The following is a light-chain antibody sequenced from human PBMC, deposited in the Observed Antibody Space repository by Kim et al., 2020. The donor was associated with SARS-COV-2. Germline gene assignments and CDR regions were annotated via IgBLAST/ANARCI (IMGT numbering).Light chain of an antibody. CDR2: SND. V-gene: IGLV1-44*01. Sequence: QSVLTQPPSASGTPGQRVTISCSGSSSNIGSNTVKWYQQLPGTAPKLLIYSNDHLPSGVPDRFSGSMSGTSASLAISGLQSEDEATYYCAAWDDSRIALVFGGGTQLTVL. CDR1: SSNIGSNT. CDR3: AAWDDSRIALV. J-gene: IGLJ2*01.